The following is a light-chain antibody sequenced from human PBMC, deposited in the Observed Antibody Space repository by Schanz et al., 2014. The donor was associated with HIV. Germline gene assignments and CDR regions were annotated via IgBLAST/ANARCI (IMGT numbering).Light chain of an antibody. V-gene: IGKV1-6*01. CDR2: GAS. CDR1: QGVRNE. J-gene: IGKJ2*01. CDR3: LQESKHPYT. Sequence: AIQMTQSPSSLSASEGESVTITCRASQGVRNEVGWYQQKPGKAPQLLVYGASSLMSGVPSRFSGSGSGTDFTLTISSLKPEDFATYFCLQESKHPYTFGQGTKVE.